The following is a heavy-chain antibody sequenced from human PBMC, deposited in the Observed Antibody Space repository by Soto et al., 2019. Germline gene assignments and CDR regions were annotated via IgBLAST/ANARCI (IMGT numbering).Heavy chain of an antibody. J-gene: IGHJ4*02. CDR3: AKSGGEYYFDY. Sequence: EVQLVESGGVVVQPGGSLRLSCAASGFTFDDYSMHWVRQTPGKGLEWISLIFWDGGTAYYADSVKGRFTTSRENSKNTLYLQMNSLRSDDAALYYCAKSGGEYYFDYWGQGTLVNVSS. CDR2: IFWDGGTA. D-gene: IGHD2-21*01. CDR1: GFTFDDYS. V-gene: IGHV3-43*01.